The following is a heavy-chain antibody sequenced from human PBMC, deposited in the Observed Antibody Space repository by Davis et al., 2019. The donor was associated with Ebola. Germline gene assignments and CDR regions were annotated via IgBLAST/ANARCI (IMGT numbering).Heavy chain of an antibody. CDR1: GFTVSSNY. J-gene: IGHJ4*02. V-gene: IGHV3-7*01. D-gene: IGHD2-15*01. Sequence: GGSLRLSCAASGFTVSSNYMSWVRQAPGRGLEWVATIKQDGSERYYVDSVNGRLTISRDNAKNSVHLQMNSLRVEDTALYYCARAGWDIVVVPAAHHTFDYWGQGTLVTVSS. CDR2: IKQDGSER. CDR3: ARAGWDIVVVPAAHHTFDY.